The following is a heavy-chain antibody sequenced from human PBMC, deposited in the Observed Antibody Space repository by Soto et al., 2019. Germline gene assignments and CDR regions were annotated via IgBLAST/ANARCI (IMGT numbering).Heavy chain of an antibody. D-gene: IGHD3-22*01. V-gene: IGHV3-33*01. CDR3: TSYSDSSGYYYYYGMDV. CDR1: GFTFSSYG. CDR2: IWYDGSNK. J-gene: IGHJ6*02. Sequence: GVSLRLSCAASGFTFSSYGMHWVRQAPGKGLEWVAVIWYDGSNKYYADSVKGRFTISRDNSKNTLYLQMNSLKTEDTAVYYCTSYSDSSGYYYYYGMDVWGQGTTVTVSS.